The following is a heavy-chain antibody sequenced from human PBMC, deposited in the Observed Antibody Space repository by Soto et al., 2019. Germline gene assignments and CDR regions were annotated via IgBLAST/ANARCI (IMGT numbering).Heavy chain of an antibody. J-gene: IGHJ6*04. V-gene: IGHV3-74*01. CDR3: ARGWFGPDV. CDR1: GFTLSGRS. CDR2: IDNTGTDS. D-gene: IGHD3-10*01. Sequence: EVQLVESGGGLVQPGGSLRLSCAASGFTLSGRSMHWVRQAPGKGLVWVSGIDNTGTDSTYADSVKGRFTSSTDNAKNMLFLQMNSLRVEDTAVYYCARGWFGPDVLGKGTTVTVSS.